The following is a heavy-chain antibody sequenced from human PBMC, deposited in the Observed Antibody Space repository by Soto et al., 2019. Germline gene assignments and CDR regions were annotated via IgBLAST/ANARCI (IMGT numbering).Heavy chain of an antibody. D-gene: IGHD3-16*01. CDR3: ARGWGYETTDYYYAY. V-gene: IGHV1-69*01. J-gene: IGHJ4*02. CDR1: GGTFSRHS. Sequence: QVQLVQSGAEVRKPGSSVKVSCKASGGTFSRHSVSWVRQAPGQGLEWMGGIIPIFGTAKYAQKFQGRVTIIADESTSTIYMELSSLRSEDTAICYCARGWGYETTDYYYAYWGQGTLLVVSS. CDR2: IIPIFGTA.